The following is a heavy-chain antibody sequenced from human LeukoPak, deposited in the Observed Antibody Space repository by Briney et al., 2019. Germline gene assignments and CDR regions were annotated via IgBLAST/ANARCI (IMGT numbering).Heavy chain of an antibody. CDR1: GGSISSSSAY. CDR2: IYYSKNT. CDR3: ARTISGWYYFDY. J-gene: IGHJ4*02. Sequence: SETLSLTCTVSGGSISSSSAYWGWIRQPPGKGLEWIGSIYYSKNTYYNPSLKSRVTISADTSKNQFSLKLSSVTAADTAVFYCARTISGWYYFDYWGQGTLVTVSS. D-gene: IGHD6-13*01. V-gene: IGHV4-39*01.